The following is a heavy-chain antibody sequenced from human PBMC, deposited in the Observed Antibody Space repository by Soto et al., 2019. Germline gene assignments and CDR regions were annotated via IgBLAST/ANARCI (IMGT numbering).Heavy chain of an antibody. CDR1: GFTVSSNY. D-gene: IGHD1-20*01. Sequence: HPGGSLRLSCAASGFTVSSNYMSWVRQAPGKGLEWVSVIYSGGSTYYADSVKGRFTISRHNSKNTLYLQMNSLRAEDTAVYYCARVTEWGITGTPDAFDIWGQGTMVTVSS. V-gene: IGHV3-53*04. CDR2: IYSGGST. J-gene: IGHJ3*02. CDR3: ARVTEWGITGTPDAFDI.